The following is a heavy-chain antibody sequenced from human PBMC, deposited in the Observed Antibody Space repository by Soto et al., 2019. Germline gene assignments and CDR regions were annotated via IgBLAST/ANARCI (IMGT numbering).Heavy chain of an antibody. D-gene: IGHD3-9*01. CDR2: IKQDGSEK. V-gene: IGHV3-7*01. CDR1: GFTFSSYW. CDR3: AKYYDILTGYPPYDY. J-gene: IGHJ4*02. Sequence: GGSLRLSCAASGFTFSSYWMSWVRQAPGKGLEWVANIKQDGSEKYYVDSVKGRFTISRDNAKNSLYLQMNSLRAEDTAVYYCAKYYDILTGYPPYDYWGQGTLVTVSS.